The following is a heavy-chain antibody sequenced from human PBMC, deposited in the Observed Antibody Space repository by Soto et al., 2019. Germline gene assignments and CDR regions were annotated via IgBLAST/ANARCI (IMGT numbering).Heavy chain of an antibody. CDR3: ASRDFSHFEY. J-gene: IGHJ4*02. CDR1: GGSITSSNW. Sequence: TSETLSLTCAVSGGSITSSNWWSWVRQPPGKGLEWLGQISHSGSTDYNPSLKSRVSISVDKSKNRLSLKLSSVTAADTALYYCASRDFSHFEYWGPGTLLTVSS. V-gene: IGHV4-4*02. D-gene: IGHD2-21*02. CDR2: ISHSGST.